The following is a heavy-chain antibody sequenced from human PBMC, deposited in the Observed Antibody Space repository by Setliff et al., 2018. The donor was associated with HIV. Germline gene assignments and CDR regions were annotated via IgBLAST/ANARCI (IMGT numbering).Heavy chain of an antibody. V-gene: IGHV3-23*01. J-gene: IGHJ4*02. CDR2: ISGSGGSA. Sequence: PGGSLRLSCAASGFTFSSYAMTWVCQAPGKGLEWVSAISGSGGSAYYADSVKGRFTISRDNSKNTLYLQMNSLRAEDTAVYYCAKDTVGGWNYPLDYWGQGTLVTVSS. CDR1: GFTFSSYA. CDR3: AKDTVGGWNYPLDY. D-gene: IGHD1-7*01.